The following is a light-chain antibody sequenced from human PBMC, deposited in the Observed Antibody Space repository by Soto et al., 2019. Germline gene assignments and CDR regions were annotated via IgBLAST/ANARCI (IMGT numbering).Light chain of an antibody. CDR3: CSYAGSYTWV. CDR2: GVS. CDR1: SSDVGGYNY. Sequence: QSALTQPRSVSGSPGQSVTISCSGTSSDVGGYNYVSWYQQDPGKAPKLMIYGVSKRSSGVPDRFSGSKSGNTASLTISGLQAEDEADYYCCSYAGSYTWVFGGGTKLTVL. V-gene: IGLV2-11*01. J-gene: IGLJ3*02.